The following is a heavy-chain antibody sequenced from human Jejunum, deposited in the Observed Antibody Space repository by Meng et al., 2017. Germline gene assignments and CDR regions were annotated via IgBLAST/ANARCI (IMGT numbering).Heavy chain of an antibody. CDR2: AST. CDR3: ARDHMGSLDY. V-gene: IGHV4-61*08. D-gene: IGHD1-26*01. Sequence: QVQLQESGPGLVRPSETLLLICTVSGGSVSRAGYQWGWIRQPPGKGLEWIGYASTNYNPSLKSRVTISLDTSRNQFSLSLSSVTAADTAVYYCARDHMGSLDYWGQGILVTVSS. J-gene: IGHJ4*02. CDR1: GGSVSRAGYQ.